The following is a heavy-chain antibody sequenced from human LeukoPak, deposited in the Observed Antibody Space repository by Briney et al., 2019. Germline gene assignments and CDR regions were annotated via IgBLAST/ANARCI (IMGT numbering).Heavy chain of an antibody. CDR2: INSDGSST. CDR3: ATGYCGGDCYPLGDYYYGMDV. J-gene: IGHJ6*02. Sequence: PGGSLRFSRAASGFTFSSYWMHWVRQAPGKGLVWVSRINSDGSSTSYADSVKGRFTISRDNAKNTLYLQMNSLRAEDTAVYYCATGYCGGDCYPLGDYYYGMDVWGQGTTVTVSS. D-gene: IGHD2-21*02. V-gene: IGHV3-74*01. CDR1: GFTFSSYW.